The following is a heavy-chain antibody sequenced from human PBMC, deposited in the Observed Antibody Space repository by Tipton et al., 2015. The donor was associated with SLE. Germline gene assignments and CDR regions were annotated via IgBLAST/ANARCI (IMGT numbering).Heavy chain of an antibody. D-gene: IGHD6-6*01. V-gene: IGHV4-34*01. J-gene: IGHJ4*02. CDR1: GGSISSHY. Sequence: LRLSCTVSGGSISSHYWSWIRQPPGKGLEWIGEINHSGSTNYNPSLKSRVTISVDTSKNQFSLKLSSVTAADTAVYYCASIAARLVRYYFDYWGQGTLVTVSS. CDR2: INHSGST. CDR3: ASIAARLVRYYFDY.